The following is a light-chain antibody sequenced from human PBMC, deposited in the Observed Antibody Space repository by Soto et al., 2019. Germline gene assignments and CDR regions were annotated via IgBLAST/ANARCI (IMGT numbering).Light chain of an antibody. Sequence: EIVMTQSPATLSVSPWERATLSCRASQSVYNNLAWYQQKPGKAPRLLIYAASNRATGIPARFSGSGSGTDFTLTISSLEPEDFAVYYCQQRSNWPPTFGQGTKVDIK. V-gene: IGKV3-11*01. CDR2: AAS. CDR1: QSVYNN. J-gene: IGKJ1*01. CDR3: QQRSNWPPT.